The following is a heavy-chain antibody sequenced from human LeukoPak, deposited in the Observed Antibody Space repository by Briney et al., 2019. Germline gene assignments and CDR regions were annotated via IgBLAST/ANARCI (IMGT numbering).Heavy chain of an antibody. J-gene: IGHJ6*02. Sequence: GGSLRLSCAASGFAFSSYALHWVRQAPGKGLEWVAVISYDGSNKYYADSVKGRFTISRDNSKNTLYLQMDSLRAEDTAVYYCARPNYYDSSAFYYYFYGMDVWGQGTTVTVSS. V-gene: IGHV3-30-3*01. CDR3: ARPNYYDSSAFYYYFYGMDV. CDR1: GFAFSSYA. D-gene: IGHD3-22*01. CDR2: ISYDGSNK.